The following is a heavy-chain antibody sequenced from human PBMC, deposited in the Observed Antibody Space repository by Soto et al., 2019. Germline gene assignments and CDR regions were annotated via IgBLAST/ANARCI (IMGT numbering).Heavy chain of an antibody. CDR3: VRDSAYLFDY. CDR2: ISSSTSAT. Sequence: EVQLVESGGGLVQPGGSLRLSCAASGFALSYHNMKWVRQAPGKGLEWVSDISSSTSATYYADSVKGRFTISRDNAKNSLYLQMNSLRAEDTAIYYCVRDSAYLFDYWGQGTLVTVSS. J-gene: IGHJ4*02. V-gene: IGHV3-48*01. CDR1: GFALSYHN. D-gene: IGHD2-21*01.